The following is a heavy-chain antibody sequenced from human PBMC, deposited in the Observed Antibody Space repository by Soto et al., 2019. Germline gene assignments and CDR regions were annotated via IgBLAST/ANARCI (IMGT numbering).Heavy chain of an antibody. Sequence: ASVKVSCKASGYTFTSYDINWVRQATGQGLEWMGWMNPNSGNTGYAQKFQGRVTMTRNTSISTAYMELSSLRSEDTAVYYCATFTRVFSSWYLEDNYYVMDVWGQGTKVTVSS. CDR1: GYTFTSYD. D-gene: IGHD6-13*01. CDR3: ATFTRVFSSWYLEDNYYVMDV. J-gene: IGHJ6*02. CDR2: MNPNSGNT. V-gene: IGHV1-8*01.